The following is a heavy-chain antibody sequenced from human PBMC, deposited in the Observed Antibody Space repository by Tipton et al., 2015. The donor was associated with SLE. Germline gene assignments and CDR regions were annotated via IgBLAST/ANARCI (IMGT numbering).Heavy chain of an antibody. CDR3: AWIGPPGRNTWDY. CDR1: GGSISSGGYY. CDR2: IYYSGST. D-gene: IGHD4-23*01. V-gene: IGHV4-31*03. Sequence: TLSLTCTVSGGSISSGGYYWSWIRQHPGKGLEWIGYIYYSGSTYYNPSLKSRVTISVDTSKNQFSLKLSSVTAADTAVYYCAWIGPPGRNTWDYWVQGTLVTVSS. J-gene: IGHJ4*02.